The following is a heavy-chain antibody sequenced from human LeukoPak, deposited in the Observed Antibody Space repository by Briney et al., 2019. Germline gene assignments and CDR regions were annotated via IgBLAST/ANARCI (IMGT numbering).Heavy chain of an antibody. V-gene: IGHV4-59*01. D-gene: IGHD2-21*02. CDR1: AGSIRNYY. J-gene: IGHJ4*02. Sequence: PSETLSLTCTVSAGSIRNYYWSWIRQSPGKGLEWIGNIYYTGSTNYNASLKSRVTISVDTSKNQLSLRLSSVTAADTAMYYCARGVLEGWVTAGFEYWGQGTLVTVSS. CDR3: ARGVLEGWVTAGFEY. CDR2: IYYTGST.